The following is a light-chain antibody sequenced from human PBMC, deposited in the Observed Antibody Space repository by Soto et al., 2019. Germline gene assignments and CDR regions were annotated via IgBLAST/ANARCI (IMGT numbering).Light chain of an antibody. Sequence: DIVMTQSPDSLAVSPGERATLSCRASQSVSSYLAWYQQKPGQAPRLLIYDASNRATGIPARFSGSGSGTDFTLTISSLEPDDFAVYYCQQRSDWPSTFGGGTKVQIK. J-gene: IGKJ4*01. CDR2: DAS. CDR1: QSVSSY. CDR3: QQRSDWPST. V-gene: IGKV3-11*01.